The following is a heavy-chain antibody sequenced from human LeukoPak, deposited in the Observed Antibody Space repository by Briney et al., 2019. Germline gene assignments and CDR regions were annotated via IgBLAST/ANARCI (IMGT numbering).Heavy chain of an antibody. CDR3: ARHAVMGATTSHYDY. V-gene: IGHV5-51*01. CDR1: GYSFATYW. J-gene: IGHJ4*02. D-gene: IGHD1-26*01. Sequence: GESLKVSCWGSGYSFATYWIAWVRQMPGKGLECMGIIYPGDSDTRYSPSLQGQVTISADKSSSTAYLQWSSLKASDSAMYYCARHAVMGATTSHYDYWGQGTLVTVSS. CDR2: IYPGDSDT.